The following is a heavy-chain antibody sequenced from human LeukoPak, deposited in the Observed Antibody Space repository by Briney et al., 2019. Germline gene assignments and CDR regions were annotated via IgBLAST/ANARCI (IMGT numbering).Heavy chain of an antibody. CDR1: GYTFTNYY. J-gene: IGHJ4*02. Sequence: ASVKVSCKASGYTFTNYYMHWVRQAPGHGLEWMGWINPNRGDTNYAQKFQGRVTMTRDTFITTAFMELTRLTSDDTAVYYCTRDLLGFATTPLSDWGQGTLVTVSS. D-gene: IGHD4-17*01. V-gene: IGHV1-2*02. CDR2: INPNRGDT. CDR3: TRDLLGFATTPLSD.